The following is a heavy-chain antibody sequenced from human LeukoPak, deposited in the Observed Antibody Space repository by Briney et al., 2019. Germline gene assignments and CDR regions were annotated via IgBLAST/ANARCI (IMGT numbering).Heavy chain of an antibody. CDR3: ARFSGSFKTYYFDY. V-gene: IGHV4-34*01. CDR2: INHSGST. D-gene: IGHD1-26*01. CDR1: GGSFSGYY. J-gene: IGHJ4*02. Sequence: SETLSLTCAVYGGSFSGYYWSWIRQPPGEGLEWIGEINHSGSTNYNPSLKSRVTISVDTSKNQFSLKLSSVTAADTAVYYCARFSGSFKTYYFDYWGQGTLVTVSS.